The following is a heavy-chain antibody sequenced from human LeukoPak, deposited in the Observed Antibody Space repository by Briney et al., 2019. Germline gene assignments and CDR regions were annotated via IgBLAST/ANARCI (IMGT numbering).Heavy chain of an antibody. CDR1: GFSFSIYF. J-gene: IGHJ4*02. CDR2: ISRTSEYI. D-gene: IGHD3-16*01. V-gene: IGHV3-21*01. CDR3: AGGGDFDY. Sequence: GGSLRLSCAASGFSFSIYFMNWVRQAPGKGLEWVSSISRTSEYIHYADSVRGRFAISIDNAKNSVYLQMNSLRAEDTAVYFCAGGGDFDYWGQGILVTVSA.